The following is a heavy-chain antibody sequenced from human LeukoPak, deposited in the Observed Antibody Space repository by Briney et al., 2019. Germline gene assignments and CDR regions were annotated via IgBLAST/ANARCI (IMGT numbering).Heavy chain of an antibody. CDR3: ARDGGSSWYFDY. V-gene: IGHV3-11*04. J-gene: IGHJ4*02. Sequence: GSHELPLGASGFPFSDHYMSLVRPAPGKGLECVSYISTSGNTTYHADSVKGRFTISRDNAKNSLYLQMSSLRAEDTAVYYCARDGGSSWYFDYWGQGTLVTVSS. D-gene: IGHD6-13*01. CDR1: GFPFSDHY. CDR2: ISTSGNTT.